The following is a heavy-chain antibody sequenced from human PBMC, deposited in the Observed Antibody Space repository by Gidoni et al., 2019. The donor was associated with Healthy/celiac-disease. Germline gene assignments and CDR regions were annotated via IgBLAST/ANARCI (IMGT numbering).Heavy chain of an antibody. CDR3: ARIRGYSYGPIDY. CDR2: IYYSGST. V-gene: IGHV4-39*01. Sequence: QLQLQESGPGLVKPSETLSLTCTVSGGPISSSNYYWGWIRQPPGKGLEWIGSIYYSGSTYYNPSLKSRVTISVDTSKNQFSLKLSSVTAADTAVYYCARIRGYSYGPIDYWGQGTLVTVSS. CDR1: GGPISSSNYY. D-gene: IGHD5-18*01. J-gene: IGHJ4*02.